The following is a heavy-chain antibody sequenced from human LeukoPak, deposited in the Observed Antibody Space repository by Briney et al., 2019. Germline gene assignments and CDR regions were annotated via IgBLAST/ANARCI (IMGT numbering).Heavy chain of an antibody. D-gene: IGHD1-26*01. Sequence: GGSLRLSCAASGFTVSSNYMSWVRQAPGKGLEWVSVIYSGGSTYYADSVKGRFTISRDNSKNTLYLQMNSLRAEDTAVYYCARWRSGSYFDHWGQGTLVTVSS. CDR1: GFTVSSNY. CDR2: IYSGGST. J-gene: IGHJ4*02. CDR3: ARWRSGSYFDH. V-gene: IGHV3-53*01.